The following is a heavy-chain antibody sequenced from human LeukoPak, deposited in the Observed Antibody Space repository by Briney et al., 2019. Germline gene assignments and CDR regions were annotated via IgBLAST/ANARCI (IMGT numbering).Heavy chain of an antibody. CDR1: GASVNSGNYY. J-gene: IGHJ5*02. CDR3: ARRRSDLNWYDP. Sequence: PSETLSLTCTVSGASVNSGNYYWTWLRRPAGQRLEWIGRIYTSGSTNYNPSLKSRVTISIDASKNQFSLRLSSVTAADTAIYYCARRRSDLNWYDPWGQGTLVTVSS. V-gene: IGHV4-61*02. D-gene: IGHD6-19*01. CDR2: IYTSGST.